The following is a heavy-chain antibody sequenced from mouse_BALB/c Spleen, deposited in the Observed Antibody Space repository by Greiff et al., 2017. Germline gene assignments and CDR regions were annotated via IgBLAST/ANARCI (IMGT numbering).Heavy chain of an antibody. V-gene: IGHV1S81*02. CDR3: TRLDRSYAMDY. CDR1: GYTFTSYY. J-gene: IGHJ4*01. D-gene: IGHD2-14*01. CDR2: INPSNGGT. Sequence: QVQLQQSGAELVKPGASVKLSCKASGYTFTSYYMYWVKQRPGQGLEWIGEINPSNGGTNFNEKFKSKATLTVDKSSSTAYMQLSSLTSEDSAVYYCTRLDRSYAMDYWGQGTSVTVSS.